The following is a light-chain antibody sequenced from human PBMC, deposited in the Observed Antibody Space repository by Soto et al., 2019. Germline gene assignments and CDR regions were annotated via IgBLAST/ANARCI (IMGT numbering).Light chain of an antibody. CDR3: CSYANNYVI. CDR1: SSDVGGYNY. J-gene: IGLJ2*01. CDR2: DVT. Sequence: QSVLTQPRSVSGSPGQSVTISCTGTSSDVGGYNYVSWYQQHPGKAPKLMIYDVTKRPSGVPDRFSGSKSGNTASLTISGLQAEDEADYYCCSYANNYVIFGGGTKLNVL. V-gene: IGLV2-11*01.